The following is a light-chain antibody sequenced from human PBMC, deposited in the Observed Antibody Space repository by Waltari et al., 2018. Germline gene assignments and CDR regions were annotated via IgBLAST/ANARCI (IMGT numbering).Light chain of an antibody. CDR3: LQYTSSPWT. Sequence: DIQMPQSPSSLSASVGDTVTITCRASQSISSWLAWYQQKPGKAPSLLIYKASSLQSGVPSRFSGSGSGTDFTLTINSLQPEDFATYYCLQYTSSPWTFGQGTKVESK. CDR2: KAS. V-gene: IGKV1-12*01. J-gene: IGKJ1*01. CDR1: QSISSW.